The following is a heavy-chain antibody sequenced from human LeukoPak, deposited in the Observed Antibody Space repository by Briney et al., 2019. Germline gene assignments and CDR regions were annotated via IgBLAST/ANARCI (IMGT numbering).Heavy chain of an antibody. Sequence: PSETLSLTCAVYGGSFSGYYWSWIRQHPGKGLEWIGYIYYSGSTYYNPSLKSRVTISVDTSKNQFSLKLSSVTAADTAVYYCARGLGSTIHYWGQETLVTVSS. CDR1: GGSFSGYY. D-gene: IGHD5-24*01. J-gene: IGHJ4*02. V-gene: IGHV4-31*11. CDR2: IYYSGST. CDR3: ARGLGSTIHY.